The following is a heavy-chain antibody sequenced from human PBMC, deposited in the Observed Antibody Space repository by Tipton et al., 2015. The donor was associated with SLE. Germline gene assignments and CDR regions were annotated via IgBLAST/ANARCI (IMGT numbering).Heavy chain of an antibody. CDR2: VYYSGTT. CDR3: ASLSSSSWLKGGGY. CDR1: GGSISSSTYY. V-gene: IGHV4-39*07. D-gene: IGHD6-13*01. Sequence: LRLSCTVSGGSISSSTYYWGWIRQPPGKGLEWIGTVYYSGTTYYNPSLKSRVTISEHTSKNQSSLKLSSVTAADTAVYYCASLSSSSWLKGGGYWGQGTLVTVSS. J-gene: IGHJ4*02.